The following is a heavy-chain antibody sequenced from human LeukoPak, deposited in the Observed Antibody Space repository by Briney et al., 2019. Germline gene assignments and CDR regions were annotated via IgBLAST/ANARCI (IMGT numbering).Heavy chain of an antibody. V-gene: IGHV3-23*01. CDR2: ISGSGGST. D-gene: IGHD3-22*01. Sequence: PGGSLRLSCAASGFTFSSYAMSWVRQAPGKGLEWVSAISGSGGSTYYADSVKGRFTISRDNSKNTLYLQMNSLRAEDTAVYYCAKTLVAYYDSSGYYYWGQGTLVTVSS. CDR1: GFTFSSYA. CDR3: AKTLVAYYDSSGYYY. J-gene: IGHJ4*02.